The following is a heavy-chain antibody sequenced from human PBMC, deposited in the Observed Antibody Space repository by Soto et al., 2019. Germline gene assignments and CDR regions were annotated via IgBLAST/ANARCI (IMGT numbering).Heavy chain of an antibody. CDR2: IYHSGST. D-gene: IGHD1-7*01. Sequence: LSLTCAVSGYSISSGYYWGWIRQPPGKGLEWIGSIYHSGSTYYNPSLKSRVTISVDTPKNQFSLKLSSVTAADTAVYYCARDSQGGITGTKFDYWGQGTLVTVSS. CDR3: ARDSQGGITGTKFDY. V-gene: IGHV4-38-2*02. J-gene: IGHJ4*02. CDR1: GYSISSGYY.